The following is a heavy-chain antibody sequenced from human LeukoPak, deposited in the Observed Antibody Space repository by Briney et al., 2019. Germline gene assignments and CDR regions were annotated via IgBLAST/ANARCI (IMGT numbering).Heavy chain of an antibody. Sequence: ASVKVSCKASGYTFTGYYMHWVRQAPGQGLEWMGWINPNSGGTNYAQKFQGSVTMTRDTSISTAYMELSRLRSDDTAVYYCARAAIAVAGDYNYHYMDVWGKGTTVTVSS. CDR3: ARAAIAVAGDYNYHYMDV. J-gene: IGHJ6*03. V-gene: IGHV1-2*02. D-gene: IGHD6-19*01. CDR1: GYTFTGYY. CDR2: INPNSGGT.